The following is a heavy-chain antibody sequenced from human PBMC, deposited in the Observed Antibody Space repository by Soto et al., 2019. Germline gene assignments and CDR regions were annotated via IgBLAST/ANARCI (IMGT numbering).Heavy chain of an antibody. D-gene: IGHD4-4*01. CDR2: ITGAGGST. Sequence: QLLESGGGLVQPGGALGLSCAASGFTFNNYGMSWVRQAPGKGLEWIGAITGAGGSTYNADSVKGRFSISRDNSKKTVYLQLDSLRVEDTAVYYCAQGHSDSFGNYDYFGMDVW. CDR3: AQGHSDSFGNYDYFGMDV. V-gene: IGHV3-23*01. J-gene: IGHJ6*01. CDR1: GFTFNNYG.